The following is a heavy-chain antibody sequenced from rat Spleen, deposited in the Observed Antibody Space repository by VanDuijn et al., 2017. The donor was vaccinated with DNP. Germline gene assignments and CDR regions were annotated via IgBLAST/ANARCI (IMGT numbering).Heavy chain of an antibody. CDR1: GFSLTSNS. CDR3: ATRGNGGYRGWFAY. J-gene: IGHJ3*01. CDR2: TIYDGSRT. V-gene: IGHV5S10*01. D-gene: IGHD1-11*01. Sequence: VQLKESGPGLVQPSQTLSLTCTVSGFSLTSNSVHWVRQAPKKGLEWVAITIYDGSRTYYRDSVKGRFTISRDNAKSTLYLQMGSLRSEDTATYYCATRGNGGYRGWFAYWGQGTLVTVSS.